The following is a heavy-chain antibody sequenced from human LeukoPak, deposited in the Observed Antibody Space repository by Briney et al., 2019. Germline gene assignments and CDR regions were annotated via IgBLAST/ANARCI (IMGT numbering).Heavy chain of an antibody. J-gene: IGHJ4*02. CDR3: ARVTARDCSSISCYKGGFDY. Sequence: SGTLSLTRTVSGGSISSVDYYGRWVRQPPGKGLEWVGYIYYSGSTYYNPSLKSRVTISLDTSKNQFSLRLSSVTAADTAVYYCARVTARDCSSISCYKGGFDYWGQGTLVTVSS. CDR1: GGSISSVDYY. V-gene: IGHV4-30-4*01. D-gene: IGHD2-2*02. CDR2: IYYSGST.